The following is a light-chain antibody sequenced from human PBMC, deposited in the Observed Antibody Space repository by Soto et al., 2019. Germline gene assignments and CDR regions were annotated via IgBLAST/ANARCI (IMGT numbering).Light chain of an antibody. Sequence: DIQLTQSPSFLSASVGDRITITCRASQGISSSLVWYQQKPGKAPKLLIYAASTLQSGVPSRFSGSGSGTEFTLTINSLQPEDFATYYCQQLASSPTFGGGTKVAIK. CDR3: QQLASSPT. CDR1: QGISSS. V-gene: IGKV1-9*01. CDR2: AAS. J-gene: IGKJ4*01.